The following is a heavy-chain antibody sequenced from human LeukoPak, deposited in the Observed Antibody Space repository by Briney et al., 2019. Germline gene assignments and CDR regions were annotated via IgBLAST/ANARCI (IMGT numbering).Heavy chain of an antibody. D-gene: IGHD3-10*01. Sequence: SQTLSLTCTVSGGSISSGGYYWSWIRQPPGKGLEWIGSIYYSGNTYYNPSLKSRVTISLDTSKTQFSLKLSSVTAADTAVYYCARYARGSATKIDYWGQGTLVTVSS. CDR1: GGSISSGGYY. J-gene: IGHJ4*02. V-gene: IGHV4-30-2*03. CDR2: IYYSGNT. CDR3: ARYARGSATKIDY.